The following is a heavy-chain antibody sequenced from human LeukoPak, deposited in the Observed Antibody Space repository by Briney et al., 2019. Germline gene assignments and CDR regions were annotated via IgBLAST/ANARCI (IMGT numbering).Heavy chain of an antibody. Sequence: ASVKVSCKTSGYPFTSHGVSWVRQAPGQGLEWMGWINANSGDTNYAQRFQGRLTMTTDTSTTTAYMELRSLSSDDTAVYYCARDWPIVIADYWGQGTLVTVSS. CDR1: GYPFTSHG. D-gene: IGHD2/OR15-2a*01. CDR2: INANSGDT. V-gene: IGHV1-18*01. CDR3: ARDWPIVIADY. J-gene: IGHJ4*02.